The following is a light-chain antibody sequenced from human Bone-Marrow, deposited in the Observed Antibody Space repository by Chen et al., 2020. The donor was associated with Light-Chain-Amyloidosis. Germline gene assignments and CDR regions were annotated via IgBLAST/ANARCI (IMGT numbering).Light chain of an antibody. CDR3: QVWDRSSDRPV. J-gene: IGLJ3*02. CDR2: DDS. CDR1: NIGSTS. V-gene: IGLV3-21*02. Sequence: SYVLTQPSSLSLAPRQTATLACGGNNIGSTSVNWYQQTPGQAPLLVVYDDSDRPSGIPERLSGSNSGNTATLTISRVEAGDEADYYCQVWDRSSDRPVFGGGTKLTVL.